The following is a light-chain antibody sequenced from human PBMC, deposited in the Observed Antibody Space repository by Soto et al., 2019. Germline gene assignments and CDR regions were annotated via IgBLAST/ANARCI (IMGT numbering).Light chain of an antibody. CDR1: QSLVSGDVNTY. J-gene: IGKJ1*01. CDR2: KVS. CDR3: MQGTHRPPT. Sequence: DVVMTQSALWLRFTLGERASISCSSSQSLVSGDVNTYLNWFQHRPGQSPRRLIYKVSLRSSGVPARFSGTGPGTDFTLKISRVDAEDVGAYYCMQGTHRPPTFGQGA. V-gene: IGKV2-30*01.